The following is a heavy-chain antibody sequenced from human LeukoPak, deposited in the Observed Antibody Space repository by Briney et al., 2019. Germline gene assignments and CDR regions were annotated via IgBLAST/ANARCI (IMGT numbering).Heavy chain of an antibody. CDR2: IYYSGST. Sequence: PSETLSLTCTVSGGSISSYYWSWIRQSPGKGLEWIGYIYYSGSTNYNPSLKSRVTISVDTSKNQFSLKLSSVTAADTAVYYCAREALTGTADYWGQGTLVTVSS. CDR1: GGSISSYY. CDR3: AREALTGTADY. V-gene: IGHV4-59*01. J-gene: IGHJ4*02. D-gene: IGHD7-27*01.